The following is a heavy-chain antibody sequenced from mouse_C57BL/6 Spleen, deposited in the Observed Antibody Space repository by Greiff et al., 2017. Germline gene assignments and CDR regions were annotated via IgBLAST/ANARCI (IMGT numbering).Heavy chain of an antibody. CDR2: ISYDGSN. V-gene: IGHV3-6*01. Sequence: EVQLQESGPGLVKPSQSLSLTCSVTGYSITSGYYWNWIRQFPGNKLEWMGYISYDGSNNYNPSLKNRISITRDTSKNQFFLKLNSVTTEDTATYYCAREGGYYPYYFDYWGQGTTLTVSS. CDR1: GYSITSGYY. D-gene: IGHD2-3*01. J-gene: IGHJ2*01. CDR3: AREGGYYPYYFDY.